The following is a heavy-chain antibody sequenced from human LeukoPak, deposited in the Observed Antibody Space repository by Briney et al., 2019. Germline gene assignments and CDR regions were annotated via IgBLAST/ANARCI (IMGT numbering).Heavy chain of an antibody. CDR2: IRYDGSNK. J-gene: IGHJ5*02. D-gene: IGHD6-6*01. CDR3: AKDRGAARLIDWFDP. CDR1: GFTFSSYG. V-gene: IGHV3-30*02. Sequence: GGSLRLSCAASGFTFSSYGMHWVRQAPGKGLEWVAFIRYDGSNKYYADSVKGRFTISRDNSKSTLYLQMNSLRAEDTAVYYCAKDRGAARLIDWFDPWGQGTLVTVSS.